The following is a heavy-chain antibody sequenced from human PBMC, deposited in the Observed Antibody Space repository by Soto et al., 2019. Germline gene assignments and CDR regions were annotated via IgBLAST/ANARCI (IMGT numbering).Heavy chain of an antibody. V-gene: IGHV4-31*03. D-gene: IGHD2-15*01. Sequence: QVQLQESGPGLVKPSQTLSLTCTVSGGSISSGGYYWSWIRQHPGKGLEWIGYIYYSGSTYYNPSLKSRVTLAVDTSKNQFSLKLGSVTAADTAVYYCARQRAVVGVPGYWYFDLWGRGTLVTVSS. J-gene: IGHJ2*01. CDR2: IYYSGST. CDR3: ARQRAVVGVPGYWYFDL. CDR1: GGSISSGGYY.